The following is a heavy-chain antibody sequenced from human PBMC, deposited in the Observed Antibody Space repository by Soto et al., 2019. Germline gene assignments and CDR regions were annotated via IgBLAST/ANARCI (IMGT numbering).Heavy chain of an antibody. V-gene: IGHV3-64D*06. Sequence: GGSLRLSCSASGFTFSSYAMHWVRQAPGKGLEYVSAISSNGGSTYYADSVKGRFTISRDNSKNTLYLQMSSLRAEDTAVYYCVKVGGLIVAGPVNYFDYWGQGTLVTVSS. CDR1: GFTFSSYA. D-gene: IGHD5-12*01. CDR3: VKVGGLIVAGPVNYFDY. CDR2: ISSNGGST. J-gene: IGHJ4*02.